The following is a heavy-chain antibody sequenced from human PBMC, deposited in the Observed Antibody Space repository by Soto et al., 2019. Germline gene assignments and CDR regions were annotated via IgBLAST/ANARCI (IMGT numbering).Heavy chain of an antibody. V-gene: IGHV4-4*08. CDR1: GGSISSHP. CDR3: AGDIPTGRYRFDY. J-gene: IGHJ4*02. Sequence: QVQLQESGPGLVKPSETLSLTCTVSGGSISSHPWSWIRQAPGKGLEWIGYIYNSGRTLYNPSFSSRVPLFLAKPNNQLTLNLGSVTAAATAIYYCAGDIPTGRYRFDYWGQGILVTVSS. D-gene: IGHD1-26*01. CDR2: IYNSGRT.